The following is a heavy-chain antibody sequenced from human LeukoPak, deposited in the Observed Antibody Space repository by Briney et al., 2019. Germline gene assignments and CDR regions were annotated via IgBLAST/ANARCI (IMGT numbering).Heavy chain of an antibody. CDR3: ARESYDFWSGYYSPPYNWFDP. J-gene: IGHJ5*02. CDR1: GYTFTSYY. V-gene: IGHV1-2*02. Sequence: GASVKVSCKASGYTFTSYYMHWVRQAPGQGLEWMGWINPNSGGTNYAQKFQGRVTMTRDTSISTAYMELSRLRSDDTAVYYCARESYDFWSGYYSPPYNWFDPWGQGTLVTVSS. CDR2: INPNSGGT. D-gene: IGHD3-3*01.